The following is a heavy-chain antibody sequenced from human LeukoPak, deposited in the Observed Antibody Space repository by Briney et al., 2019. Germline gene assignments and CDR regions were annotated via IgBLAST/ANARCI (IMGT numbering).Heavy chain of an antibody. CDR2: IYYSGST. J-gene: IGHJ4*02. Sequence: PSETLSLTCTVSGGSISSSSYYWGWIRQPPGKGLEWIGSIYYSGSTYYNPSLKSRVTISVDTSKNQFSLKLSSVTAADTAVYYCARVRTYFYDRSGYQRYFDYWGQGILVTVSS. CDR1: GGSISSSSYY. CDR3: ARVRTYFYDRSGYQRYFDY. D-gene: IGHD3-22*01. V-gene: IGHV4-39*01.